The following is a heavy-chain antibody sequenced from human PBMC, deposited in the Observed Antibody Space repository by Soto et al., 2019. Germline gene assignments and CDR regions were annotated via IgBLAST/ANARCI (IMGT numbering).Heavy chain of an antibody. D-gene: IGHD6-13*01. Sequence: GGSLRLSCAASGFTFSSYGMHWVRQAPGKGLEWVAVISYDGSNKYYADSVKGRFTISRDNSKNTLYLQMNSLRAEDTAVYYCAHIAEPPLDKAPSFDYWGQGTLVTVSS. CDR3: AHIAEPPLDKAPSFDY. CDR2: ISYDGSNK. V-gene: IGHV3-30*03. CDR1: GFTFSSYG. J-gene: IGHJ4*02.